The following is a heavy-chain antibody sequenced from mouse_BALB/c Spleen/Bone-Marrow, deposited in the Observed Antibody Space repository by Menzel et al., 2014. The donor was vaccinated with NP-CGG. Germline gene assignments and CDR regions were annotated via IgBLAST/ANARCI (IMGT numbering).Heavy chain of an antibody. Sequence: QVTLKECGPGILQPSQTLSLPCSFSGFSLSTSGMGVGWIRQPSGKGLEWLAHIWWDDDKRYNPALESRLTISKDTSSNQVFLKIASVDTADTATYYCARIYYDTGFAYWGQGTLVTVSA. CDR3: ARIYYDTGFAY. V-gene: IGHV8-8*01. D-gene: IGHD2-4*01. CDR2: IWWDDDK. J-gene: IGHJ3*01. CDR1: GFSLSTSGMG.